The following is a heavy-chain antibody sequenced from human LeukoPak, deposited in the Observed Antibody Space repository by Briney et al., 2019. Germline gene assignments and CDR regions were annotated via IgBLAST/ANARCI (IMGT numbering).Heavy chain of an antibody. V-gene: IGHV1-46*01. J-gene: IGHJ4*02. CDR3: ARGFSSGYFYFDY. Sequence: ASVKVSCKASGYTFTSYYMHWVRQAPGQGLEWMGIINPSGGSTSYAQKFQGRVTITADESTSTAYMELSSLRSEDTAVYYCARGFSSGYFYFDYWGQGTLVTVSS. CDR2: INPSGGST. CDR1: GYTFTSYY. D-gene: IGHD3-22*01.